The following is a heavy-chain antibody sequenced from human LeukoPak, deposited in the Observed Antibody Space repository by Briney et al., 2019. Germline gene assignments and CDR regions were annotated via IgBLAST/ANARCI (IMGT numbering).Heavy chain of an antibody. Sequence: SETLSLTCTVSGVSISSYYWSWIRQPPGKGLEWIGYIYYSGSTNYNPSLKSRVTISVDTSKNQFSLKLSSVTAADTAVYYCARAPYYYDSSGYYWYYYMDVWGKGTTVTISS. J-gene: IGHJ6*03. CDR3: ARAPYYYDSSGYYWYYYMDV. V-gene: IGHV4-59*12. CDR1: GVSISSYY. CDR2: IYYSGST. D-gene: IGHD3-22*01.